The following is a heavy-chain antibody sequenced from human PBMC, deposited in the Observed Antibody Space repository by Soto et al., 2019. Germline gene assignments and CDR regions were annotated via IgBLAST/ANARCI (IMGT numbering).Heavy chain of an antibody. CDR2: TVAISEST. CDR3: AGVAGYGSGSRHFDN. Sequence: QVQLVQSETEVAEPGASVRLSCKTSGYTFSTYGLSWVRQAPGQGLEWMGWTVAISESTIYAQKFQGRVTVTTDRSSHTGYLELSRLTSDGTALYYCAGVAGYGSGSRHFDNWGQGTLVTVSS. V-gene: IGHV1-18*01. CDR1: GYTFSTYG. J-gene: IGHJ4*02. D-gene: IGHD3-10*01.